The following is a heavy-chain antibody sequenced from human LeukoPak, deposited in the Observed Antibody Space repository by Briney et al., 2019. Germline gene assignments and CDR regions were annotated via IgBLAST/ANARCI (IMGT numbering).Heavy chain of an antibody. CDR1: EYSFTSYW. V-gene: IGHV5-51*01. Sequence: GESLKISCKGSEYSFTSYWIAWVRQMPGKGLEWMGIIYPGDSDTRYSPSFQGQVTISADKSINTAYLQWTSLKASDTAMYYCAGVYGDYLDYWGQGTLVTVSS. D-gene: IGHD4-17*01. CDR3: AGVYGDYLDY. J-gene: IGHJ4*02. CDR2: IYPGDSDT.